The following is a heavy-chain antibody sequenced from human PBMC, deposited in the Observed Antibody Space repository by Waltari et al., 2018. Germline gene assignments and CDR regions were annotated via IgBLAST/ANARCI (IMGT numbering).Heavy chain of an antibody. CDR2: IKTYNGTR. Sequence: QAQLVQSGAEVKKPGASVRVTCETPAYTFSSYGITGVPQAPGQGLKGLGWIKTYNGTRNYSQKVQGRVSMTTDSYTTTAYLDLRSLRSDDTAVYYCVRGGPWQLVQGNAFDFWGQGTMVTVSS. V-gene: IGHV1-18*01. D-gene: IGHD6-6*01. J-gene: IGHJ3*01. CDR3: VRGGPWQLVQGNAFDF. CDR1: AYTFSSYG.